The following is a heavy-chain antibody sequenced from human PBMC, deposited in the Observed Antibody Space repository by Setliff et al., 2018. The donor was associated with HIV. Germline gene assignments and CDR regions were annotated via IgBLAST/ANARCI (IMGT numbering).Heavy chain of an antibody. D-gene: IGHD3-9*01. V-gene: IGHV4-31*03. Sequence: PSETLSLTCSISGGSIISGGYYWSWIRQHPEKGLEWIGYIYFTGKTYYNPSLKSRVSISVDTSKDQFSLTLTSVTAADTAMYYCARTQSDYNVLTGFGDFDYWGHGTLVTVSS. CDR1: GGSIISGGYY. CDR2: IYFTGKT. CDR3: ARTQSDYNVLTGFGDFDY. J-gene: IGHJ4*01.